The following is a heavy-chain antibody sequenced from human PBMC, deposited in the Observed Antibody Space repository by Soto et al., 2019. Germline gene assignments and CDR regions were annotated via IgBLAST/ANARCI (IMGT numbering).Heavy chain of an antibody. Sequence: ASVKVSCKASGYTFTSYYMHWVRQAPGQGLEWMGIINPSGGSTSYAQKFQGRVTMTRDTSTSTVYMALSSLRSEDTAVYYCARDHYDFWSGYFERTDYYYYYYMDVWGKGTTVTVSS. D-gene: IGHD3-3*01. CDR1: GYTFTSYY. V-gene: IGHV1-46*03. CDR2: INPSGGST. J-gene: IGHJ6*03. CDR3: ARDHYDFWSGYFERTDYYYYYYMDV.